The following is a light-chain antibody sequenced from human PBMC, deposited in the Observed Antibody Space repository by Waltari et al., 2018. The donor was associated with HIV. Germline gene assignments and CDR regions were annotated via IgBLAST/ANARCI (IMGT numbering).Light chain of an antibody. V-gene: IGLV3-1*01. Sequence: SYELTQPPSVSVSPGQTASITCSGDKLGDKYACWYQQKPGQSPVLVIYQDSKRPSGIPDQFSGSNSGNTATLTISGTQAMDEADYYCQAWDSSMVVFGGGTKLTVL. J-gene: IGLJ2*01. CDR1: KLGDKY. CDR3: QAWDSSMVV. CDR2: QDS.